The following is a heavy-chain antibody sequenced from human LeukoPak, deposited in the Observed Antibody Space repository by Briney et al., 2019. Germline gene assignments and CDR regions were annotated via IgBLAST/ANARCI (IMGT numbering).Heavy chain of an antibody. V-gene: IGHV4-59*01. CDR3: ARGSQQLVEGGAFDI. J-gene: IGHJ3*02. CDR1: GGSISSYY. Sequence: SETLSLTCTVSGGSISSYYWSWIRQPPGKGLEWIGYIYYSGSTNYNPSLKSRVTISVDTSKNQFSLKLSSVTAADTAVYYCARGSQQLVEGGAFDIWGQGTMVTVSS. D-gene: IGHD6-13*01. CDR2: IYYSGST.